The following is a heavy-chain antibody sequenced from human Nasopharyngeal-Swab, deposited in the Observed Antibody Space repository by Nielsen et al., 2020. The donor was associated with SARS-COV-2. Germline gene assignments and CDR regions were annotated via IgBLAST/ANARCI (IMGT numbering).Heavy chain of an antibody. V-gene: IGHV4-59*01. D-gene: IGHD2-15*01. J-gene: IGHJ3*02. CDR2: IYYSGST. CDR3: ARRAFGYCSGGSCQNAFDI. Sequence: SDTLSLTCTVSGGSISSYYWSWIRQPPGKGLEWIGYIYYSGSTNYNPSLKSRVTISVDTSKNQFSLKLSSVTAADTAVYYCARRAFGYCSGGSCQNAFDIWGQGTMVTVSS. CDR1: GGSISSYY.